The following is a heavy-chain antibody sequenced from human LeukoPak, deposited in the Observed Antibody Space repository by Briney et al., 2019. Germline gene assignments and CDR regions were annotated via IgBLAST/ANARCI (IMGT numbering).Heavy chain of an antibody. CDR1: GGSFSDYY. CDR2: INHSGST. V-gene: IGHV4-34*01. Sequence: PSETLSLTCAVYGGSFSDYYWSWIRQPPGKALEWIGEINHSGSTNYNPSLKSRVAISVDTSKNQFSLKLTSVTAADTAVYYCARVKDPGGYYYYYMDVWGKGTTVTVSS. J-gene: IGHJ6*03. D-gene: IGHD3-16*01. CDR3: ARVKDPGGYYYYYMDV.